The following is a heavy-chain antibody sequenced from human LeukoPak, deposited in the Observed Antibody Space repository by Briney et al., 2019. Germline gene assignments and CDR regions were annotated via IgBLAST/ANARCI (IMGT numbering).Heavy chain of an antibody. D-gene: IGHD4/OR15-4a*01. J-gene: IGHJ4*02. CDR2: IYSDNT. CDR3: ARRAGAYSHPYDY. CDR1: GFTFSSYG. V-gene: IGHV3-53*01. Sequence: GGSLRLSYAASGFTFSSYGMSWVRQAPGKGLEWVSFIYSDNTHYSDSVKGRFTISRDNSKNTLYLQMNSLRAEDTAVYYCARRAGAYSHPYDYWGQGTLVTVSS.